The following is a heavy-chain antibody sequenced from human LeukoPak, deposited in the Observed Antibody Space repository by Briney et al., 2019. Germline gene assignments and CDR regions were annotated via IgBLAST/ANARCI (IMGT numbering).Heavy chain of an antibody. V-gene: IGHV3-33*03. D-gene: IGHD6-6*01. CDR2: IWYDGTNK. CDR1: GFTFSDYG. Sequence: GSLRLSCAASGFTFSDYGMHWVRQAPGKGLEWVAVIWYDGTNKRYAESVKGRFAISRDDSKNTLYLQMNGLRVEDTAVYYCAKRGSYSSSSRDYYYMDVWGKGTTVTVSS. J-gene: IGHJ6*03. CDR3: AKRGSYSSSSRDYYYMDV.